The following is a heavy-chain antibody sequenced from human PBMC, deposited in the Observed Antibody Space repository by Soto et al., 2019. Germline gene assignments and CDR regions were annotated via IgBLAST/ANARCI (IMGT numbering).Heavy chain of an antibody. V-gene: IGHV5-51*01. CDR1: GYTFRSYW. CDR3: ARHKRKYIGSGDYYGMDV. J-gene: IGHJ6*02. Sequence: PWESLKISCRGSGYTFRSYWIGWVRQMPGKGLEWMGIIYPGDSETRYSPSFQGQVTISVDKSITAAYLQWSSLKASDTAMYYCARHKRKYIGSGDYYGMDVWGQGNTGTVAS. CDR2: IYPGDSET. D-gene: IGHD3-10*01.